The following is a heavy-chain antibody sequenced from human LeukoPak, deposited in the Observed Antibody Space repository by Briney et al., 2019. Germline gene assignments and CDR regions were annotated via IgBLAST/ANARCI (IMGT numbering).Heavy chain of an antibody. J-gene: IGHJ4*02. CDR3: ARPNTYSSSWYSLNY. Sequence: GESLKTSCKGSGYSFTSYWIGWVRQMPGKGPEWMGIIYPGDSDTRYSSSFQGQVTISADKSISTAYLQWSSLKASDTAMYYCARPNTYSSSWYSLNYWGQGTLVTVSS. D-gene: IGHD6-13*01. CDR1: GYSFTSYW. CDR2: IYPGDSDT. V-gene: IGHV5-51*01.